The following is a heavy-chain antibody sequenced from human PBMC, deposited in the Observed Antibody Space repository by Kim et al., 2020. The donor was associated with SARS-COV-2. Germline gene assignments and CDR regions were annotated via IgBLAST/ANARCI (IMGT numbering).Heavy chain of an antibody. V-gene: IGHV4-4*07. J-gene: IGHJ4*02. Sequence: TYNPALKSRVTMSVHTSNIQFSLNLTSVAAAGTAVYYCAREWGSSSAHLDYWGQGTLVTVSS. D-gene: IGHD2-2*01. CDR3: AREWGSSSAHLDY.